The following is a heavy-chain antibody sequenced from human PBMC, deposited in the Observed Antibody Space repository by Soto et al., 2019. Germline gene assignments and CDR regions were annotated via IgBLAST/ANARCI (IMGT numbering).Heavy chain of an antibody. CDR2: IHTSGST. J-gene: IGHJ4*02. V-gene: IGHV4-4*07. CDR3: ARANDITPSE. Sequence: SETLSLTCSVSGGSISSYYWTWIRQPAGKGLEWIGRIHTSGSTNYNPSLKSRVTMSVDTSKKPFSLKVSSVTAADTAVYYCARANDITPSEWGQGTLVTVSS. CDR1: GGSISSYY.